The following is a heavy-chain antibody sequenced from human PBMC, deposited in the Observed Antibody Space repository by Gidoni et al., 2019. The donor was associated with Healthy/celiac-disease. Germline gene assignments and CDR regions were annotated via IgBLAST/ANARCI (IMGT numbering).Heavy chain of an antibody. J-gene: IGHJ3*02. CDR2: ISWNSGSI. V-gene: IGHV3-9*01. CDR1: GFTFDDYA. D-gene: IGHD6-13*01. Sequence: EVQLVESGGGLVQPGRSLRLSCAASGFTFDDYAMHWVRPAPGKGLEWVSGISWNSGSIGYADSVKGRFTISRDNAKNSLYLQMNSLRAEDTALYYCAKGRGSSWTDAFDIWGQGTMVTVSS. CDR3: AKGRGSSWTDAFDI.